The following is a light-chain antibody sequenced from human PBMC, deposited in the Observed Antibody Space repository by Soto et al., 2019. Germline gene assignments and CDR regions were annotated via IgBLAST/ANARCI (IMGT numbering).Light chain of an antibody. CDR2: GAS. V-gene: IGKV3-20*01. J-gene: IGKJ1*01. CDR3: QQYGSSTGT. Sequence: IVLTHAPATLPLFLGERAHLSCRASQSVSSSYLAWYQQKPGQAPRLLIYGASSRATGIPDRFSGSGSGTDFTLTISRLEPEDFAVYYCQQYGSSTGTFGQGTKVDIK. CDR1: QSVSSSY.